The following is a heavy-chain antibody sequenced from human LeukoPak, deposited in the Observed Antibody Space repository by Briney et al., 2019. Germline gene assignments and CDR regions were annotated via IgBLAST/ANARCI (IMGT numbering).Heavy chain of an antibody. J-gene: IGHJ6*02. CDR3: ARVGGYSSGWYMWDYYHGMDV. V-gene: IGHV1-2*04. Sequence: ASVKVSCKASGYTFTGYYMHWVRQAPGQGLEWMGWINPNSGGTNYAQKFQGWVTMTRDTSISTAYMELSRLRSDDTAVYYCARVGGYSSGWYMWDYYHGMDVWGQGTTVTVSS. D-gene: IGHD6-19*01. CDR2: INPNSGGT. CDR1: GYTFTGYY.